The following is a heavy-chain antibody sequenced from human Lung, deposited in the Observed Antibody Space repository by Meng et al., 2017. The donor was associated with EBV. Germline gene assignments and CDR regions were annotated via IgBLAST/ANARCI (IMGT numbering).Heavy chain of an antibody. CDR2: INHSGST. D-gene: IGHD4-17*01. CDR1: GGSFSGYY. J-gene: IGHJ5*02. Sequence: VQLQQGGAGLLKPSETLSLTCAVYGGSFSGYYWSWIRQPPGKGLEWIGEINHSGSTNYNPSLKSRVTISVDTSKNQFSLKLSSVTAADTAVYYCARRYGASAYNWFDPWGQGTLVTASS. CDR3: ARRYGASAYNWFDP. V-gene: IGHV4-34*01.